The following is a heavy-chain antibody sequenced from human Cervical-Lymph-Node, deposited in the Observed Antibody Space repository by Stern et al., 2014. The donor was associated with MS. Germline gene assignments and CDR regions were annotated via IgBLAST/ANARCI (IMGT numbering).Heavy chain of an antibody. D-gene: IGHD6-19*01. Sequence: QVQLQESGPGLVKPSQTLSLSCTVSGGSITSGTYYWSWIRQPAGKGLEWIGRIYTSGNTVYNPSLKSRLTISVDPSKNKSSLKLPSVTAADTAVYYCAREAVAADNNWFDPWGQGTLVAVSS. CDR2: IYTSGNT. J-gene: IGHJ5*02. V-gene: IGHV4-61*02. CDR3: AREAVAADNNWFDP. CDR1: GGSITSGTYY.